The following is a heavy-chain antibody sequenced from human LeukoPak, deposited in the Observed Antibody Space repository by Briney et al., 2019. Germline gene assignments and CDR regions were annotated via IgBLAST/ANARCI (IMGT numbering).Heavy chain of an antibody. Sequence: ASVKVSCKASVYILTEYYVHWVRQAPGQGLEWMGFIIPDSGGTTYQHKFQGRVTMTRDTSISTFYMELSSLRPDDTAVYYCARGHVDTAMVNFDYWGQGTLVTVSS. CDR1: VYILTEYY. J-gene: IGHJ4*02. D-gene: IGHD5-18*01. CDR2: IIPDSGGT. V-gene: IGHV1-2*02. CDR3: ARGHVDTAMVNFDY.